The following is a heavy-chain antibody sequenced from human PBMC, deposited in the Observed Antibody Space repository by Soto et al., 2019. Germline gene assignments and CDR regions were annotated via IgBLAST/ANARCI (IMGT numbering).Heavy chain of an antibody. Sequence: GGSLRLSCAASGFTVSSNYMSWVRQAPGKGLEWVSVIYGGGSTYYADSVKGRFTISRDNSKNTLYLQMNSLRAEDTAVYYCASNYGDYVNDYWGQGTLVTVSS. D-gene: IGHD4-17*01. J-gene: IGHJ4*02. CDR1: GFTVSSNY. CDR3: ASNYGDYVNDY. CDR2: IYGGGST. V-gene: IGHV3-66*01.